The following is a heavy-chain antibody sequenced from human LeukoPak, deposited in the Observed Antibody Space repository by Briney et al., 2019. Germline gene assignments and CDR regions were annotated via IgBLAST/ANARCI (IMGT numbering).Heavy chain of an antibody. D-gene: IGHD3-16*02. CDR1: GFTFDYYA. J-gene: IGHJ4*02. Sequence: PGGSLRLSCATSGFTFDYYAMHWVRQIPGKAPEWVSLISGDGGRTKYADSVKGRFTMSRDNNEKSLYLQMNNLRNEDTALYYCAKDLHDYLGGSYRGYFDSWGQGILVTVSS. CDR2: ISGDGGRT. CDR3: AKDLHDYLGGSYRGYFDS. V-gene: IGHV3-43*02.